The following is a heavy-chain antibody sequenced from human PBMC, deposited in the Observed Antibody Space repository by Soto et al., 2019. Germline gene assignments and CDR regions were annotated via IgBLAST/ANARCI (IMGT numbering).Heavy chain of an antibody. D-gene: IGHD6-19*01. CDR1: GGTFSSYA. Sequence: SVKVSCKASGGTFSSYAISWVRQAPGQGLEWMGGIIPIFGTANYAQKFQGRVTSTADESTSTAYMELSSLRSEDTAVYYCARVNIAVAGTVYGMDVWGKGTTVTVSS. CDR2: IIPIFGTA. CDR3: ARVNIAVAGTVYGMDV. J-gene: IGHJ6*04. V-gene: IGHV1-69*13.